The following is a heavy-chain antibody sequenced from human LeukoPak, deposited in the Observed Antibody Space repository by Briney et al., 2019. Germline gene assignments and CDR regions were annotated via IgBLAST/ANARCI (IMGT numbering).Heavy chain of an antibody. J-gene: IGHJ5*02. V-gene: IGHV1-18*01. CDR2: ISAYNGNT. CDR3: AREGAHYDILTGYSRLNWFDP. Sequence: ASVKVSCKASGYTFTSYGISWVRQAPGQGLEWMGWISAYNGNTNYAQKLQGRVTMTTDTSTSTAYMELRSLRSDDTAVYYCAREGAHYDILTGYSRLNWFDPWGQGTLVTVSS. D-gene: IGHD3-9*01. CDR1: GYTFTSYG.